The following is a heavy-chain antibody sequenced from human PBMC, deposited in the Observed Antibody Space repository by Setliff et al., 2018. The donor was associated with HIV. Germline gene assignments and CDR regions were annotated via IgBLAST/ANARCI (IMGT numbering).Heavy chain of an antibody. Sequence: SVKVSCKASGDTFNSLAFNWVRQAPGQGLEWMGGFISILSRSKYAQKFQGRLTITADESTGTAYMVLGSLTSEDTAVYFGARGAMSMVMFILVSAFDIWGKGTLVTVSS. CDR1: GDTFNSLA. CDR2: FISILSRS. J-gene: IGHJ3*02. V-gene: IGHV1-69*10. CDR3: ARGAMSMVMFILVSAFDI. D-gene: IGHD2-21*01.